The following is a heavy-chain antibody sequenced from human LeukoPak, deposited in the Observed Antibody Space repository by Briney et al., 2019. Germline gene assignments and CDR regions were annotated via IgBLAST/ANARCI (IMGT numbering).Heavy chain of an antibody. V-gene: IGHV4-59*01. CDR2: IYYSGST. CDR1: GGSISSYY. CDR3: ARVDGYNSRWYFDL. D-gene: IGHD5-24*01. Sequence: SETLSLTCTVSGGSISSYYWSWIRQPPGKGLEWIGYIYYSGSTNYNPSLKSRVTISVDTSKNQFSLKLSSVTAADTAVYYCARVDGYNSRWYFDLWGRGTLVTVSS. J-gene: IGHJ2*01.